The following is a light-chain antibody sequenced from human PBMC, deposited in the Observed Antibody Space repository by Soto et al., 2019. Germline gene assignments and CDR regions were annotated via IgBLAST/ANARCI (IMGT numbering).Light chain of an antibody. Sequence: EIVLTQSPGTLSLSPGERATLSCRASQSVSSTYLAWYQHKPGQAPRLLIYGASSRSTGIPARFSGSGSGTDCTLTISRLEPEDFAVYYCQRDDISPFPFGQGTKLEIK. V-gene: IGKV3-20*01. CDR2: GAS. CDR3: QRDDISPFP. CDR1: QSVSSTY. J-gene: IGKJ2*01.